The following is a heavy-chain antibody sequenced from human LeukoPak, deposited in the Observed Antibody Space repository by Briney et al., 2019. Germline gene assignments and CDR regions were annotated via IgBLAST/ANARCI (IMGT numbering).Heavy chain of an antibody. CDR2: IYYTGST. CDR3: ARSSRGSDYYFDY. Sequence: KTSETLSLTCTVSGGSISSGGYYWSWIRQHPGKGLEWIGYIYYTGSTYYNPSLKSRVTISGDTFKNQLSLKLSSVTAADTAVYYCARSSRGSDYYFDYWGQGTLVTVSS. J-gene: IGHJ4*01. D-gene: IGHD5-12*01. V-gene: IGHV4-31*03. CDR1: GGSISSGGYY.